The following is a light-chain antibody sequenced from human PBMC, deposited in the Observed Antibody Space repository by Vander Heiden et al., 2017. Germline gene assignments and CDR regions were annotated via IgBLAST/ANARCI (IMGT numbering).Light chain of an antibody. CDR1: QSISRY. Sequence: DIQITQPPSSLSASVGDRVTITCRASQSISRYLNWYQQKPGKAPKLLIYAASNLQSGVPSRFSGSGCATDFTLPISSLQPEDFATFFCQQRYSTPGFTFGPGTKVDIK. CDR3: QQRYSTPGFT. V-gene: IGKV1-39*01. CDR2: AAS. J-gene: IGKJ3*01.